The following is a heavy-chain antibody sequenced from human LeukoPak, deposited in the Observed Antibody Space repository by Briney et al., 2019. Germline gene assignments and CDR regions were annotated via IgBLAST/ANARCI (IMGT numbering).Heavy chain of an antibody. V-gene: IGHV5-51*01. J-gene: IGHJ4*02. CDR3: AVRSVRYFES. Sequence: GESLKISCKGSGYTFTTYWIAWVRQMPGKGLEWMGIIYPGDSSTRYSPSFEGQVTISADKSTSTAYLQWSSLKASDTAMYYCAVRSVRYFESWGQGTLVTVSP. CDR2: IYPGDSST. CDR1: GYTFTTYW. D-gene: IGHD3-10*01.